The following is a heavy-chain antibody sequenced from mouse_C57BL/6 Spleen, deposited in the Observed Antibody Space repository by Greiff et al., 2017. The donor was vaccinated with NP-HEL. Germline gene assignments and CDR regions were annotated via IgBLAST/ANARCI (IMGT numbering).Heavy chain of an antibody. D-gene: IGHD2-5*01. CDR3: AREDYSNPGWFAY. V-gene: IGHV1-64*01. CDR1: GYTFTSYW. Sequence: QVQLQQSGAELVKPGASVKLSCKASGYTFTSYWMHWVKQRPGQGLEWIGMIHPNSGSTNYNEKFKSKATLTVDKSSSTAYMQLSSLTSEDSAVYYCAREDYSNPGWFAYWGQGTLVTVSA. CDR2: IHPNSGST. J-gene: IGHJ3*01.